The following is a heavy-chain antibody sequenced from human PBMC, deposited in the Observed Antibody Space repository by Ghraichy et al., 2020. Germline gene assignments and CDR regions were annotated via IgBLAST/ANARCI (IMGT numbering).Heavy chain of an antibody. CDR1: GFTFSRHW. V-gene: IGHV3-7*01. CDR2: IKQGGFER. Sequence: LSLTRAASGFTFSRHWMSWVRQAPGKGLEWVASIKQGGFERFYVDSVKGRFTISRDDAKNSLYLQMNSLRAEDTAVYYCARSLHIVVVLTDGVYFDYWGQGTLVTVSS. CDR3: ARSLHIVVVLTDGVYFDY. J-gene: IGHJ4*02. D-gene: IGHD2-2*01.